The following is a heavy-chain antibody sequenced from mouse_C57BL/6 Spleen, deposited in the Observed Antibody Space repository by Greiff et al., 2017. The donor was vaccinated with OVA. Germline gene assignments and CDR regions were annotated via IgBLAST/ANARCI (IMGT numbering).Heavy chain of an antibody. J-gene: IGHJ3*01. CDR1: GYTFTSYW. CDR2: IYPGTSDT. V-gene: IGHV1-5*01. D-gene: IGHD2-1*01. Sequence: EVQLQQSGTVLARPGASVKMSCKTSGYTFTSYWMHWVKQRPGQGLEWIGAIYPGTSDTSYNQKFKGKAKLTAVTSASTAYMELSSLTSENSAVYYCTTPIYYGNLAWFAYWGQGTLVTVSA. CDR3: TTPIYYGNLAWFAY.